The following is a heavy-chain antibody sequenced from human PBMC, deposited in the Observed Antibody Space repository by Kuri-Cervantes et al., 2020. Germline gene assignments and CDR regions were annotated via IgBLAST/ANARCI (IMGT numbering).Heavy chain of an antibody. V-gene: IGHV4-34*01. Sequence: SQTLSLTCGVYGGSFSGYYWSWIRQPPGKGLEWIGEINHSGSTNYNPSLKSRVTISVDTSKNQFSLKLSSVTAADTAVYYCASWLDSYYYYGMDVWGQGTTVTVSS. CDR1: GGSFSGYY. CDR2: INHSGST. J-gene: IGHJ6*02. D-gene: IGHD6-19*01. CDR3: ASWLDSYYYYGMDV.